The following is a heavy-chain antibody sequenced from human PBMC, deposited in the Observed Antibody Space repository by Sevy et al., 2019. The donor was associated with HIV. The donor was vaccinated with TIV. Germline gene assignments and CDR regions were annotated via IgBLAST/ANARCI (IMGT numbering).Heavy chain of an antibody. Sequence: SETLSLTCTVSGGSVSSGSYYWSWIRQPTGKGLEWIGYIYYSGSTNYNPSLKSRVTISVDTSKNQFSLKLSSVTAADTAVYYCARVVDIVVVPAAKINWFDPWGQGTLVTVSS. V-gene: IGHV4-61*01. J-gene: IGHJ5*02. CDR2: IYYSGST. D-gene: IGHD2-2*01. CDR1: GGSVSSGSYY. CDR3: ARVVDIVVVPAAKINWFDP.